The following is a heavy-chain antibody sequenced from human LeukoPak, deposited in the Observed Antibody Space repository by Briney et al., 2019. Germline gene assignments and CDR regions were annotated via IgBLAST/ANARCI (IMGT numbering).Heavy chain of an antibody. D-gene: IGHD5-18*01. CDR3: ARATDTGYGPAPDY. Sequence: GGSLRLSCAASGFTFSSYAMHWVRQAPGKGLEWVAVISYDGSNKYYADSVKGRFTISRDNSKNTLYLQMNSLRAEDTAVYYCARATDTGYGPAPDYGGQGTLVTVSS. V-gene: IGHV3-30-3*01. J-gene: IGHJ4*02. CDR1: GFTFSSYA. CDR2: ISYDGSNK.